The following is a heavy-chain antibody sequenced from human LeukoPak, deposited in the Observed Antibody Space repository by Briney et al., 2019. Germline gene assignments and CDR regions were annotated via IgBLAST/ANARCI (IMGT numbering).Heavy chain of an antibody. D-gene: IGHD1/OR15-1a*01. V-gene: IGHV4-34*01. CDR3: ARGSSGTTTLMPWAFDI. Sequence: SETLSLTCAVYGGSFSGYYWSWIRQPPGKGLEWIGEINHSGSTNYNPSLKSRVTISVDTSKNQFSLKLSSVTAADTAVYYCARGSSGTTTLMPWAFDIWGQGTVVTVSS. J-gene: IGHJ3*02. CDR2: INHSGST. CDR1: GGSFSGYY.